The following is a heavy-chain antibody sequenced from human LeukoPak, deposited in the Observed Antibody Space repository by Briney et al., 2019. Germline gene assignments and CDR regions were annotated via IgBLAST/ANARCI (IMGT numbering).Heavy chain of an antibody. J-gene: IGHJ4*02. CDR3: AKGSGYSYGTIVDY. D-gene: IGHD5-18*01. CDR2: ISWNSGSI. V-gene: IGHV3-9*01. Sequence: GGSLRLSCAASGFTFSSYSMNWVRQAPGKGLEWVSGISWNSGSIGYADSVKGRFTISRDNAKNSLYLQMNSLRAEDTALYYCAKGSGYSYGTIVDYWGQGTLVTVSS. CDR1: GFTFSSYS.